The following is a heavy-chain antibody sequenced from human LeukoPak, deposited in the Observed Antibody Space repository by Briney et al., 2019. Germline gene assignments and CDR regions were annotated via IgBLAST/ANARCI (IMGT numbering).Heavy chain of an antibody. D-gene: IGHD2-15*01. CDR3: AREGRGYYYYMDV. J-gene: IGHJ6*03. V-gene: IGHV4-38-2*02. CDR2: IYHSGST. CDR1: GYSISSGYY. Sequence: PSETLSLTCTVSGYSISSGYYWGWIRQPPGKGLEWIGSIYHSGSTYYNPSLKSRVTISVDTSKNQFSLKLSSVTAADTAVYYCAREGRGYYYYMDVWGKGTTVTVSS.